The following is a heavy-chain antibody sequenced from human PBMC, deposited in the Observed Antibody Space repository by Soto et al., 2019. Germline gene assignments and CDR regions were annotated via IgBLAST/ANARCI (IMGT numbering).Heavy chain of an antibody. D-gene: IGHD3-3*01. V-gene: IGHV4-59*03. J-gene: IGHJ3*02. Sequence: SETLSLTCSVSGGSISSYFKNWIRQAPGKGLEWIGCIYDSGDANYSPSLKSRVTISLDTSKNQFSLKLSSVTAADTAVYYCVSSRTAVFGDALDIWALGTMVTVS. CDR1: GGSISSYF. CDR3: VSSRTAVFGDALDI. CDR2: IYDSGDA.